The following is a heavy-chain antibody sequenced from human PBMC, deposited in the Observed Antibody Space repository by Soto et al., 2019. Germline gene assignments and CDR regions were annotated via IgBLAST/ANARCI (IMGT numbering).Heavy chain of an antibody. Sequence: QCQLVQSGAEVKKPGASVKVSCKAPGYTFTTYGISWVRQAPGQGLEWMGWISAYDGNTNYAQKLQGRVTMTTNTSTSTAYMELSSLRYDDTPVYYCARDKVSDPVILGATPGSMDVWGQGTKVTVSS. D-gene: IGHD1-26*01. J-gene: IGHJ6*02. CDR2: ISAYDGNT. CDR1: GYTFTTYG. V-gene: IGHV1-18*01. CDR3: ARDKVSDPVILGATPGSMDV.